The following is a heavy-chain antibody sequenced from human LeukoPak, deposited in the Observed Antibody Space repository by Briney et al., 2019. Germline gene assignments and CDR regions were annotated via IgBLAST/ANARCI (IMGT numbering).Heavy chain of an antibody. Sequence: PGGSLRLSCAASGFTFSSYGMHWVRQAPGKGLEWVAVIWYDGSNKYYADSVKGRFTISRDNSKNTLYLQMNSLRAEDTAVYYCANDGDLSSSSDDAFDIWGQGTMVTVSS. D-gene: IGHD6-13*01. CDR3: ANDGDLSSSSDDAFDI. J-gene: IGHJ3*02. CDR1: GFTFSSYG. CDR2: IWYDGSNK. V-gene: IGHV3-30*02.